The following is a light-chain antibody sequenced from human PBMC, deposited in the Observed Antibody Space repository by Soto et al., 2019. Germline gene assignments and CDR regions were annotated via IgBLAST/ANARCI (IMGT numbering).Light chain of an antibody. J-gene: IGLJ2*01. CDR3: CSHAPSSTPVV. CDR1: SSDVGTYDL. CDR2: DVT. V-gene: IGLV2-23*02. Sequence: QCVLTQPASVSGSPGQSITISCTGTSSDVGTYDLVSWYQQHPDKAPKLLIYDVTVRPSGDSNRFSGSKSGNTASLTISGLHAEDEADYYCCSHAPSSTPVVFGGGTKVTVL.